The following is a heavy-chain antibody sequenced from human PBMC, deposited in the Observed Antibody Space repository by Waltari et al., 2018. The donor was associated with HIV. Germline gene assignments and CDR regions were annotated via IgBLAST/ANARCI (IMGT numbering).Heavy chain of an antibody. CDR2: SSCSSTFI. D-gene: IGHD4-17*01. J-gene: IGHJ4*02. Sequence: EVQLVESGGGLVKPGGSLRLSCAASGFTFSSYSMNWVRQAPGKGLEWVSSSSCSSTFIYYADSVKGRFTISRDNAKNSLYLQMNSLRAEDTAVYYCARDRQGTVTKDFDYWGQGTLVTVSS. CDR1: GFTFSSYS. V-gene: IGHV3-21*01. CDR3: ARDRQGTVTKDFDY.